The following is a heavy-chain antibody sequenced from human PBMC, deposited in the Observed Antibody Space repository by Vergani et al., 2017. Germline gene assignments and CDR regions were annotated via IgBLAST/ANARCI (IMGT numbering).Heavy chain of an antibody. Sequence: EVQLVESGGGLVKPGGSLRLSCAASGFTFSNAWMSWVRQAPGKGLEWVGRIKSKTDGGTTDYAAPVKGRFTISRDNSKNTLYLQMNSLRAEDTAVYYCARSNFIWKITMIVGGDAFDIWGQGTMVTVSS. D-gene: IGHD3-22*01. CDR1: GFTFSNAW. V-gene: IGHV3-15*01. CDR3: ARSNFIWKITMIVGGDAFDI. J-gene: IGHJ3*02. CDR2: IKSKTDGGTT.